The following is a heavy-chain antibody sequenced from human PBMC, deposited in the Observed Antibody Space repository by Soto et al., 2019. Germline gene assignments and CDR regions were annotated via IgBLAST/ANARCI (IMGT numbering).Heavy chain of an antibody. J-gene: IGHJ6*02. CDR2: ISISSSHI. Sequence: EVQVVESGGDLVKPGGSLRLSCAASGCSFSEYSMTWVRQAPGKGLEWVSSISISSSHIYYGDSVKGRFTISRDNAKNTLYLQLNGLRVEDTAVYYCSRDRSRSSWYPGASNGVDVWGQGTTVIVSS. CDR3: SRDRSRSSWYPGASNGVDV. CDR1: GCSFSEYS. V-gene: IGHV3-21*01. D-gene: IGHD6-13*01.